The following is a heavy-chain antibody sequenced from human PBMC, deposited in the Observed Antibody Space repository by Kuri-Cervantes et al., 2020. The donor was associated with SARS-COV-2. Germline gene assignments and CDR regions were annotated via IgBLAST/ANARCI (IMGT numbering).Heavy chain of an antibody. CDR2: INHSGST. CDR3: ARGEWDVVLD. V-gene: IGHV4-34*01. Sequence: GSLRLSCAVYGGSFSGYYWSWIRQSPGKGLEWIGEINHSGSTNYNPPLKSRVTISLETSKNQFSLNLSSVTAADTAVYYCARGEWDVVLDWGQGILVTVSS. J-gene: IGHJ4*02. D-gene: IGHD1-26*01. CDR1: GGSFSGYY.